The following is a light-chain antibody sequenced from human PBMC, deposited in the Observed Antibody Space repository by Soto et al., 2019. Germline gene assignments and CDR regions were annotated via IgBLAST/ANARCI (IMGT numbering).Light chain of an antibody. CDR3: QKSYSIFFT. Sequence: DIQMTQSPSSLSASVGDRVTIICRASQSISRNLNWYQQKPGKAPKLLISGASNLQSGVPSRFSGIGSGTDFTLTISSLQPEDFATYYCQKSYSIFFTFGPGTKVDIK. CDR2: GAS. CDR1: QSISRN. J-gene: IGKJ3*01. V-gene: IGKV1-39*01.